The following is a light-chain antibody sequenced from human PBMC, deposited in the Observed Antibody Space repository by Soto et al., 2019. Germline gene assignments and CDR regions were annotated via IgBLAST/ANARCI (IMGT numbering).Light chain of an antibody. Sequence: DIQMTQSPSSLSASVGDRVTITCRASQDIHNNIDWFQQKPGKPPKSLIFAASSLQSGVPSRFSGSGSGTEFTLTISSLQPDDFATYYCQQYNSYRAFGQGTKVEMK. CDR3: QQYNSYRA. CDR2: AAS. CDR1: QDIHNN. V-gene: IGKV1-16*01. J-gene: IGKJ1*01.